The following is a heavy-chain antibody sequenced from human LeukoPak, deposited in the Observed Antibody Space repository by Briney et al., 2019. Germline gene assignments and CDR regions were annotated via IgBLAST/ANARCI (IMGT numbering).Heavy chain of an antibody. V-gene: IGHV1-18*01. D-gene: IGHD6-6*01. Sequence: ASVKVSCKASGYNFINYGISWVRQAPGQGLEWLGWISAYNGNTNYAQKLQGRVTMTTDTSTSTAYMELRSLRSDDTAVYYCARRGDIAARPGFDPWGQGTLVTVSS. J-gene: IGHJ5*02. CDR3: ARRGDIAARPGFDP. CDR1: GYNFINYG. CDR2: ISAYNGNT.